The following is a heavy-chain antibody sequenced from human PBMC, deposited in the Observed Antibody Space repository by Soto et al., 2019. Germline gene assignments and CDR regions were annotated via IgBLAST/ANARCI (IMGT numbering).Heavy chain of an antibody. CDR3: AKEGVYGSGSYYSSWYYYGMDV. V-gene: IGHV3-23*01. J-gene: IGHJ6*02. CDR2: ISGSGGST. D-gene: IGHD3-10*01. CDR1: GFTFSSYA. Sequence: GSLRLSCAASGFTFSSYAMSWVRQAPGKGLEWVSAISGSGGSTYYADSVKGRFTISRDNSKNTLYLQMNSLRAEDTAVYYCAKEGVYGSGSYYSSWYYYGMDVWGQGTTVTVSS.